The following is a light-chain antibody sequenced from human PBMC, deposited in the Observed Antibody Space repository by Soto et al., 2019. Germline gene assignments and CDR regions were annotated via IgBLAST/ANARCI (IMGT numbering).Light chain of an antibody. Sequence: QSALTQPACVSGCPGQSITISCTGTSSDVGTYDYVSWYQQYPGKAPKLLIYGVTRRPSGVPDRFSGSKSGNTAALTVSGLQAEDEAYYYCSSYAGRSMYVFGTGTKVTVL. CDR1: SSDVGTYDY. CDR3: SSYAGRSMYV. CDR2: GVT. J-gene: IGLJ1*01. V-gene: IGLV2-8*01.